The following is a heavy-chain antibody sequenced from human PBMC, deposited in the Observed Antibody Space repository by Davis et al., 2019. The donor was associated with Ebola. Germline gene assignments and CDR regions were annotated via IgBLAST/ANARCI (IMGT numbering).Heavy chain of an antibody. V-gene: IGHV3-30-3*01. D-gene: IGHD6-25*01. CDR3: ARGGVAARPFDY. J-gene: IGHJ4*02. CDR2: ISYDGSNK. Sequence: GESLKISCAASGFTFSSYAMHWVRQAPGKGLEWVAVISYDGSNKYYADSVKGRFTISRDNSKNTLYLQMNSLRAEDTAVYYCARGGVAARPFDYWGQGTLVTVSS. CDR1: GFTFSSYA.